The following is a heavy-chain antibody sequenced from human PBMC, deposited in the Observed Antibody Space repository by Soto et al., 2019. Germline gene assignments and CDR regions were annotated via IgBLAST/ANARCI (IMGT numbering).Heavy chain of an antibody. Sequence: SETLSLTCTVSGGSISSSSYYWGWIRQPPGKGLEWIGSIYYSGSTYYNPSLKSRVTISVDTSKNQFSLKLSSVTAADTAVYYCASALGQWLVDWGQGTLVTVSS. D-gene: IGHD6-19*01. J-gene: IGHJ4*02. CDR3: ASALGQWLVD. V-gene: IGHV4-39*01. CDR2: IYYSGST. CDR1: GGSISSSSYY.